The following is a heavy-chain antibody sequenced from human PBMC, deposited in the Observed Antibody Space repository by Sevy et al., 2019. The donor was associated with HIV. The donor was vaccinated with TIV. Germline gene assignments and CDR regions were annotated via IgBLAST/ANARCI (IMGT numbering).Heavy chain of an antibody. CDR1: GGSISSYY. CDR2: IYYSGST. V-gene: IGHV4-59*01. D-gene: IGHD1-26*01. CDR3: ARGKWEAYYFDY. J-gene: IGHJ4*02. Sequence: SETLSLTCTVSGGSISSYYWSWIRQPPGKGLEWIGYIYYSGSTNYNPSLKSRVTISVDTSKNQFSLKLSSVTAADTAVYYCARGKWEAYYFDYWGQGTLVTVSS.